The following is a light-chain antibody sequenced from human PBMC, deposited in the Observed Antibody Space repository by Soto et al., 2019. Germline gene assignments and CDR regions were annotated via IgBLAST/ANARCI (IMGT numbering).Light chain of an antibody. CDR3: MQTLQTRT. Sequence: DIVVTQSPLSLPVTPGEPASISCRPSQTLLHANGYIYLVWYLQKPGQPPQLLIYSGPSRASGVPDRFSGSGSGTEFTLKISRVEAEDVGVYYCMQTLQTRTFGQGTKVEIK. CDR2: SGP. J-gene: IGKJ1*01. CDR1: QTLLHANGYIY. V-gene: IGKV2-28*01.